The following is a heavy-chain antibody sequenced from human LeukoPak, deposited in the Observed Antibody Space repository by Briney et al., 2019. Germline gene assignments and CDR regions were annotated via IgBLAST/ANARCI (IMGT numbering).Heavy chain of an antibody. V-gene: IGHV1-69*04. Sequence: SVKVSCKASGGTFSSYAISWVRQAPGQGLEWMGRIIPILGIANYAQKFQGRVTITADKSTSTAYMELSSLRSEDTAVYYCARFWGASYYDSSAVQAYYFDYWGQGTLVTVSS. CDR2: IIPILGIA. CDR3: ARFWGASYYDSSAVQAYYFDY. J-gene: IGHJ4*02. D-gene: IGHD3-22*01. CDR1: GGTFSSYA.